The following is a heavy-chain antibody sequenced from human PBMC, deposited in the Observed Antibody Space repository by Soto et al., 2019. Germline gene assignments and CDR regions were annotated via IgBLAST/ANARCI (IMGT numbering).Heavy chain of an antibody. Sequence: PSETLSLTCAVSGGSISTYYWSWIRQPPGKGLEWLGYIFYTGSTDYNPSLRGRVTISLDTSKNQFSLKLTSVTPADTAVYYCARLNRGTYDYWGQGALVTVS. CDR1: GGSISTYY. CDR3: ARLNRGTYDY. V-gene: IGHV4-59*01. J-gene: IGHJ4*02. CDR2: IFYTGST.